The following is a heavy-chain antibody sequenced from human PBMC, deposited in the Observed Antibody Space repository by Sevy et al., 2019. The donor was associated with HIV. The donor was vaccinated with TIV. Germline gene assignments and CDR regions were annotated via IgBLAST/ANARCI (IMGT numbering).Heavy chain of an antibody. CDR3: ARGGAVAGRTYYYYGMDV. CDR1: GYSISSGYY. D-gene: IGHD6-19*01. J-gene: IGHJ6*02. CDR2: IYHSGST. V-gene: IGHV4-38-2*02. Sequence: SETLSLTCTVSGYSISSGYYWGWIRQPPGKGLEWIGSIYHSGSTYYNPSLKSRVTISVDTSKNQFSLKLSSVTAADTAVYYCARGGAVAGRTYYYYGMDVWGPGTTVTVSS.